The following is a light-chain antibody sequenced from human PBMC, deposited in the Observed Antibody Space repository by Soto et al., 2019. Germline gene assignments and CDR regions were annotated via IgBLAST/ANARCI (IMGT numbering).Light chain of an antibody. V-gene: IGKV3-20*01. CDR2: GVS. CDR1: QSISNNY. CDR3: QEYGSSPRT. J-gene: IGKJ1*01. Sequence: EIVLTQSPGTLSLSPGERATLSCRASQSISNNYLGWFQQKPGQAPRLLVYGVSSRATGIPDRFSGSGSGTDFTLTISRLEPEEFAVYYCQEYGSSPRTFGQGTKVEIK.